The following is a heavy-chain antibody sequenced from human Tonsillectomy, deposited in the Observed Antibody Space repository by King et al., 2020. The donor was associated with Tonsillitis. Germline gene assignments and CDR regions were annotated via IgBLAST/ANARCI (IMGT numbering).Heavy chain of an antibody. CDR2: IYTSGST. V-gene: IGHV4-61*02. CDR3: AREAGYSSSWPDY. Sequence: VQLQESGPGLVKPSQNLSLTCTVSGGSISSGSYYWSWIRQPAGKGLEWIGRIYTSGSTNYNPSLKSRVTMSVDTSKNQFSLKLSSVTAADTAVYYCAREAGYSSSWPDYWGQGTLVTVSS. CDR1: GGSISSGSYY. D-gene: IGHD6-13*01. J-gene: IGHJ4*02.